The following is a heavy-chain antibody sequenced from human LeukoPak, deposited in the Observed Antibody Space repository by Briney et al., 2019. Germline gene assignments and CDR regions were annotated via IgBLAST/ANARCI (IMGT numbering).Heavy chain of an antibody. Sequence: ASVKVSLKASGYNFTSYAMNWVRQAPGQGLEWMGWINTNTGNPTYAQGFTGRFVFSLDTSVSTAYLQISSPKAEDTAVYYCARGVEWLTIDYWGQGTLVTVSS. J-gene: IGHJ4*02. D-gene: IGHD3-3*01. CDR3: ARGVEWLTIDY. CDR2: INTNTGNP. V-gene: IGHV7-4-1*02. CDR1: GYNFTSYA.